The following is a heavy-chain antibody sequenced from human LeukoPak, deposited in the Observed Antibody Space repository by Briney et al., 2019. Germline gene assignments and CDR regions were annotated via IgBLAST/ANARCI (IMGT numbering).Heavy chain of an antibody. Sequence: SETLSLTCTVSGGSISSYYWSWTRQPAGKGLEWIGRIYTSGSTNYNPSLKSRVTISVDKSKNQFSLKLSSVTAADTAVYYCARGSSSIYFDYWGQGTLVTVSS. CDR2: IYTSGST. V-gene: IGHV4-4*07. CDR1: GGSISSYY. J-gene: IGHJ4*02. D-gene: IGHD6-13*01. CDR3: ARGSSSIYFDY.